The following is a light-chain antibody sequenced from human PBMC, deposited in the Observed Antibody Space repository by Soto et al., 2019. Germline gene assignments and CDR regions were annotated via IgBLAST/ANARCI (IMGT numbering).Light chain of an antibody. CDR3: QHYNSYSEA. CDR2: KAS. CDR1: QTISSW. V-gene: IGKV1-5*03. Sequence: DIQMTQSPSTLPASVGDRVTITGRASQTISSWLAWYQQKQGKAPKLLIYKASTLKSGVPSRFRGGGSGTEFTLTISRLQPDDFATYYCQHYNSYSEAFGQGTKVDIK. J-gene: IGKJ1*01.